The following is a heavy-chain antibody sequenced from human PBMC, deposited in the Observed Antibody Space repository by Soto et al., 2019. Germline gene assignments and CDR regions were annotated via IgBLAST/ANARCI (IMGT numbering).Heavy chain of an antibody. CDR2: IWYDGSNK. V-gene: IGHV3-33*01. CDR1: GFTFSSYG. D-gene: IGHD6-13*01. CDR3: ARGEQQLEYYYYGRDV. J-gene: IGHJ6*02. Sequence: QVQLVESGGGVVQPGRSLRLSCAASGFTFSSYGMHWVRQAPGKGLEWVAVIWYDGSNKYYADSVKGRFTISRDNSKNTLYLQMNSLRAEDTAVYYCARGEQQLEYYYYGRDVWGQGTTVTVSS.